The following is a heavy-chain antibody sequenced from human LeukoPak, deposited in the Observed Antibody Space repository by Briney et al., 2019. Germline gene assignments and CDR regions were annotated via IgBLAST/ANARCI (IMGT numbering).Heavy chain of an antibody. Sequence: GGSLRLSCAASGFTFSSYAMHWVRQAPGKGLEWVAVISYDGSNKYYADSVKGRFTISRDNSKNTLYLQMNSLRAEDTAVYYCARDGVVVPAAIGYYYYGMDVWGQGTTVTVSS. J-gene: IGHJ6*02. V-gene: IGHV3-30*04. CDR3: ARDGVVVPAAIGYYYYGMDV. CDR1: GFTFSSYA. CDR2: ISYDGSNK. D-gene: IGHD2-2*02.